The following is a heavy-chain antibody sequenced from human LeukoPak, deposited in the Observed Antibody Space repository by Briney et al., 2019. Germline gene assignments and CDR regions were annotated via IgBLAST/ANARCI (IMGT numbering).Heavy chain of an antibody. V-gene: IGHV4-4*02. Sequence: PSETLSLTCAVSGASVSSSNWWIWVRQRPKKGLEWIGEIHHSGSTNYNPSLKSRVTMSVDTSKNQISLRLSSVTAADTAVYYCARGLYGSDSYWGQGNLVTVSS. J-gene: IGHJ4*02. CDR2: IHHSGST. CDR1: GASVSSSNW. CDR3: ARGLYGSDSY. D-gene: IGHD6-19*01.